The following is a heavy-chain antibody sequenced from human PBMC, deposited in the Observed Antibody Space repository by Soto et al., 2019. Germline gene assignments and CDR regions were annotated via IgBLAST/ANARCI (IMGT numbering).Heavy chain of an antibody. CDR3: ARQGNGAEGFDF. CDR1: GYSFSSHW. J-gene: IGHJ4*02. D-gene: IGHD4-17*01. V-gene: IGHV5-51*01. Sequence: PRESLQISCKGSGYSFSSHWIGWVRQMPGKGLDWMGIIYPGDSDTRYSPSFLGQVTISADKSINTAYLQWSSLKASDTAMYYCARQGNGAEGFDFWGQGALVTVSS. CDR2: IYPGDSDT.